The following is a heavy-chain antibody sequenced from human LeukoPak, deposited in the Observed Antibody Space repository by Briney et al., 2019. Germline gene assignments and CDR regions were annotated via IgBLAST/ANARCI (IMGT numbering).Heavy chain of an antibody. CDR1: GSTFSSYA. Sequence: GGALRLSCAASGSTFSSYAMSWVRQAPGKGLEWVSAISGSGGSTYYADSVKGRFTISRDNSKNTLYLQMNSLRAEDTAVYYCAKDIVGARGGFDYWGQGTLVTVSS. CDR3: AKDIVGARGGFDY. J-gene: IGHJ4*02. CDR2: ISGSGGST. D-gene: IGHD1-26*01. V-gene: IGHV3-23*01.